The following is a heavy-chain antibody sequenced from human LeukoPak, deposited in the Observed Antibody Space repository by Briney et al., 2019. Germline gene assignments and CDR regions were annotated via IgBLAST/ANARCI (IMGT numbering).Heavy chain of an antibody. V-gene: IGHV4-59*01. CDR1: GGSISSYY. CDR2: IYYSGST. J-gene: IGHJ6*03. D-gene: IGHD6-19*01. CDR3: ARVVAVAGTYYYYYMDV. Sequence: ETLSLTCTVSGGSISSYYWSWIRQPPGKGLEWIGYIYYSGSTNYNPSLKSRVTISLDTSKNQFSLKLSSATAADTAVYYCARVVAVAGTYYYYYMDVWGKGTTVTVSS.